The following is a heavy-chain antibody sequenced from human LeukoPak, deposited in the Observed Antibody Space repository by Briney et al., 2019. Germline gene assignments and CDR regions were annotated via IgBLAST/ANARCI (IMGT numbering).Heavy chain of an antibody. CDR1: GFTFGDYA. D-gene: IGHD3-22*01. J-gene: IGHJ4*02. V-gene: IGHV3-49*04. Sequence: GXXRLSCTASGFTFGDYAMSWVRQAPGKGVEWVGFIRSKAYGGTTEYAASVKGRFTISRDDSKSIAYLQMNSLKTEDTAVYYCTRGYYYDSSGYGLDYWGQGTLVTVSS. CDR3: TRGYYYDSSGYGLDY. CDR2: IRSKAYGGTT.